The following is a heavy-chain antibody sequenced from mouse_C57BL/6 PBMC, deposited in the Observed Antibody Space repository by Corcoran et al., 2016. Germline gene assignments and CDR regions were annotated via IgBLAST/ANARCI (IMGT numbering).Heavy chain of an antibody. CDR2: INTYSGVP. CDR3: ARGVVENFDV. Sequence: QIQLVQSGPELKKPGETVKISCKASGYTFTTYGMSWVKQAPGKGLKWMGWINTYSGVPTYADDFKGRFAFSLETSASTAYLQINNLKNEDTATYFCARGVVENFDVWGTGTTVTVSS. J-gene: IGHJ1*03. V-gene: IGHV9-3*01. CDR1: GYTFTTYG. D-gene: IGHD1-1*01.